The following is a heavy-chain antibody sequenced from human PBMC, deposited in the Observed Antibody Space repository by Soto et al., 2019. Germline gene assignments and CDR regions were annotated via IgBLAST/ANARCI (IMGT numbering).Heavy chain of an antibody. CDR1: GGSISSSSYY. Sequence: SETLSLTCTVSGGSISSSSYYWGWIRQPPGKGLGWIGSIYYSGSTYYNPSLKSRVTISVDTSKNQFSLKLSSVTAADTAVYYCARHLIFGSVHNWFDPWGQGTLVTVSS. D-gene: IGHD3-16*01. CDR3: ARHLIFGSVHNWFDP. J-gene: IGHJ5*02. V-gene: IGHV4-39*01. CDR2: IYYSGST.